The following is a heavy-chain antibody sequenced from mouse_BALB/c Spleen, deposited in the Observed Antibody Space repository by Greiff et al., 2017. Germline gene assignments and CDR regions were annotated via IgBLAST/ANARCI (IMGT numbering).Heavy chain of an antibody. CDR3: ARCMRYDYDPYWYFDV. Sequence: VQLQQSGPELVKPGASVKMSCKASGYTFTSYVMHWVKQKPGQGLEWIGYINPYNDGTKYNEKFKGKATLTSDKSSSTAYMELSSQTSEDSAVYYCARCMRYDYDPYWYFDVWGAGTTDTVSS. J-gene: IGHJ1*01. CDR1: GYTFTSYV. D-gene: IGHD2-4*01. V-gene: IGHV1-14*01. CDR2: INPYNDGT.